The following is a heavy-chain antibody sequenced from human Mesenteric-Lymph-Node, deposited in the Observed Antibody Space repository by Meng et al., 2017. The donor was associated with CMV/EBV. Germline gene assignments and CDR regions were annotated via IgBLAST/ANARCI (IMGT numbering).Heavy chain of an antibody. Sequence: GGSLRLSCAASGFTFSSYGMHWVRQAPGKGLEWVAFIRYDGSNKYYADSVKGRFTISRDNSKNTLYLQMNSLRAEDTAVYYCTRFFRGYYDSSGYPDYWGQGTLVTVSS. CDR2: IRYDGSNK. V-gene: IGHV3-30*02. CDR1: GFTFSSYG. D-gene: IGHD3-22*01. J-gene: IGHJ4*02. CDR3: TRFFRGYYDSSGYPDY.